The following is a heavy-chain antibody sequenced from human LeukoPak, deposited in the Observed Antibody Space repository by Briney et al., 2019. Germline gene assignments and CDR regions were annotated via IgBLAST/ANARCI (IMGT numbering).Heavy chain of an antibody. V-gene: IGHV3-33*06. CDR3: AKDLYYYYDSSGYPDFDY. J-gene: IGHJ4*02. CDR2: IWYDGSNK. Sequence: GGSLRLSCAASGFTFSSYGMHWVRQAPGEGLEWVAVIWYDGSNKYYADSVKGRFTISRDNSKNTLYLQMNSLGAEDTAVYYCAKDLYYYYDSSGYPDFDYWGQGTLVTVSS. CDR1: GFTFSSYG. D-gene: IGHD3-22*01.